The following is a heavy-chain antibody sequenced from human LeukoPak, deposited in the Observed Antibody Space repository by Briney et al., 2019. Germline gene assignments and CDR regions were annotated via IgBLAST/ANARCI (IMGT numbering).Heavy chain of an antibody. J-gene: IGHJ6*02. V-gene: IGHV1-3*03. Sequence: ASVKVSCKASGYTFTSYALHWVRQAPGQRLEWMGWINAGNGNTKYSQEFQGRVTITRDTSASTAYMELSSLRSEDTAVYYCATAPRVVGYYYGMDVWGQGTTVTVSS. CDR3: ATAPRVVGYYYGMDV. CDR1: GYTFTSYA. D-gene: IGHD3-3*01. CDR2: INAGNGNT.